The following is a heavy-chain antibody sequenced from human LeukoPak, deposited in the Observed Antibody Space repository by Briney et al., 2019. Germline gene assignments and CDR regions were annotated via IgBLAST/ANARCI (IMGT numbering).Heavy chain of an antibody. Sequence: GGSLRLSCAASGFTFSSCAMSWVRQAPGKGLEWVSAISGSGGSTYYADSVKGRFTISRDNSKNTLYLQMNILRAEDTAMYYCAKEEWYSFDNWGQGYLVTVSS. CDR3: AKEEWYSFDN. CDR2: ISGSGGST. CDR1: GFTFSSCA. D-gene: IGHD1-1*01. J-gene: IGHJ4*02. V-gene: IGHV3-23*01.